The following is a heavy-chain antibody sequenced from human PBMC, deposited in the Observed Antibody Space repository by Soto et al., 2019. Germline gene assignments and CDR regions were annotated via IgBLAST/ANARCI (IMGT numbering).Heavy chain of an antibody. Sequence: QVQLVQSGAEVKKPGASVKVSCKASGYTFTSYGISWVRQAPGQGLEWMGWISAYNGNTNYAQKLQGRVTMTTDTSTSTAYIELRSMRSDETAVYYCASDLVGATGAEWFDHWGQGTLVAVSS. D-gene: IGHD1-26*01. J-gene: IGHJ5*02. CDR1: GYTFTSYG. CDR2: ISAYNGNT. CDR3: ASDLVGATGAEWFDH. V-gene: IGHV1-18*01.